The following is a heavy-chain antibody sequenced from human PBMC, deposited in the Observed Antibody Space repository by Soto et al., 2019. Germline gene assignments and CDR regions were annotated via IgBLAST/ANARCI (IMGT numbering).Heavy chain of an antibody. CDR3: VRGDNWNDEASDY. CDR2: ISSSSSYT. D-gene: IGHD1-1*01. J-gene: IGHJ4*02. CDR1: GFTFSDYY. V-gene: IGHV3-11*06. Sequence: GGSLRLSCAASGFTFSDYYMSWIRQAPGKGLEWVSYISSSSSYTNYADSVKGRFTISRDNSKNTVYLQMNSLRAEDTAVYYCVRGDNWNDEASDYWGQGTLVTVSS.